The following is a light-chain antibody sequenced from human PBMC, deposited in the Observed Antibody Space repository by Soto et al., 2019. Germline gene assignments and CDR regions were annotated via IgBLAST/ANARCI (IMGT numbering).Light chain of an antibody. J-gene: IGLJ3*02. CDR2: LKSDGTH. CDR1: SGHSTYA. Sequence: QAVVTQSPSASASLGASVKLTCTLSSGHSTYAIAWHQHQAEKGPRYLMNLKSDGTHTKGDGIPDRFSGSSSGAERYLTISSLQSEDEADYYCQTWGTGFQVFDGGTKVTVL. CDR3: QTWGTGFQV. V-gene: IGLV4-69*01.